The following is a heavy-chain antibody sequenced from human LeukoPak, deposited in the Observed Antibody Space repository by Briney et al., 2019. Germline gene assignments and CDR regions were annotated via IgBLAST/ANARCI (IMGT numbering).Heavy chain of an antibody. Sequence: ASVKVSCKASGYTFTSYDINWVRQATGQGPEWMGWMNPNSGNTGYAQKFQGRVTMTRSASINTAYMELSSLTSDDTAVYYCARSSVGARRRIDYWGQGTLVTVSS. J-gene: IGHJ4*02. CDR2: MNPNSGNT. CDR3: ARSSVGARRRIDY. CDR1: GYTFTSYD. D-gene: IGHD1-26*01. V-gene: IGHV1-8*01.